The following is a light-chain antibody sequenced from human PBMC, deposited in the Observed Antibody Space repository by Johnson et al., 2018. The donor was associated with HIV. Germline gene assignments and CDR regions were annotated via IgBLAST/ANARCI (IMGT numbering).Light chain of an antibody. CDR1: SSNIGNSY. CDR2: KNN. V-gene: IGLV1-51*02. J-gene: IGLJ1*01. CDR3: GTWDSSLSAYV. Sequence: QAVLTQPPSVSAAPGQKVTISCSGSSSNIGNSYISWYQLLPGSPPKLLVFKNNERPSGIPDRFSGSNSGTSATLDITGLQTGDEADYYCGTWDSSLSAYVFGTGTKVTVL.